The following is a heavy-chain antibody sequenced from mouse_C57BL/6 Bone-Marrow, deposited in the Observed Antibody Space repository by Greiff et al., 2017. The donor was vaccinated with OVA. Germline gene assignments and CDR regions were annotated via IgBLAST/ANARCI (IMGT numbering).Heavy chain of an antibody. D-gene: IGHD2-3*01. CDR3: ARFYYGYSSMDY. CDR1: GYSITSDY. CDR2: ISYSGST. Sequence: DVKLVESGPGLAKPSQTLSLTCSVTGYSITSDYWNWFRKFPGNKLEYMGNISYSGSTYYTPSLKSRISITRDTSKNQYYLQLNSVTTEDTATYYCARFYYGYSSMDYWGQGTSVTVSS. J-gene: IGHJ4*01. V-gene: IGHV3-8*01.